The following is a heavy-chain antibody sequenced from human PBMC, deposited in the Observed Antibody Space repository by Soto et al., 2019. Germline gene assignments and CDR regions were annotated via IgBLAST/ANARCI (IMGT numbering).Heavy chain of an antibody. CDR3: ARGYLLRRSSSFCVDY. V-gene: IGHV1-18*04. CDR1: GYTFTSYG. CDR2: ISAYNGNT. Sequence: GASVKVSCKASGYTFTSYGISWVRQAPGQGLEWMGWISAYNGNTNYAQKLQGRVTMTTDTSTSTAYMELRSLRSDDTAVYYCARGYLLRRSSSFCVDYWGQGTLVTVSS. D-gene: IGHD6-13*01. J-gene: IGHJ4*02.